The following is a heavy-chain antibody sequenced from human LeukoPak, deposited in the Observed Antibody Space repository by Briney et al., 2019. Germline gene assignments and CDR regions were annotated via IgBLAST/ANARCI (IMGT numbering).Heavy chain of an antibody. D-gene: IGHD3-22*01. V-gene: IGHV4-59*12. CDR2: SYHRGII. J-gene: IGHJ5*02. CDR3: ARGRARRSYYYDSSGYYYGNWFDP. CDR1: GGSISNYY. Sequence: SETLSLTCTVSGGSISNYYWSWIRQSPGKRPEWIGWSYHRGIISYNPSLKSRVAIPVDTSRNQFSLNLTSVTAADTAVYFCARGRARRSYYYDSSGYYYGNWFDPWGQGTLVTVSS.